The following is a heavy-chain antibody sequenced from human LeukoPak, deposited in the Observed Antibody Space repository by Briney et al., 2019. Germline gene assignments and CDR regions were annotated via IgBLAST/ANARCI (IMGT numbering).Heavy chain of an antibody. Sequence: ASVKVSCKASGYTFTSYDINWVRQATGQGLEWMGWMNPNSGNTGYAQKFQGRVTMTRNTSISTAYMELSSLRSEDTAVYYCARAYSSSWYYYYGMDVWGQGTTVTVSS. CDR1: GYTFTSYD. V-gene: IGHV1-8*01. D-gene: IGHD6-13*01. CDR3: ARAYSSSWYYYYGMDV. CDR2: MNPNSGNT. J-gene: IGHJ6*02.